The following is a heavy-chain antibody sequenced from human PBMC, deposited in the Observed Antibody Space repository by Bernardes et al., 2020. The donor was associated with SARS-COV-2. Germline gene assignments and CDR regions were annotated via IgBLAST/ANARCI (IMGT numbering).Heavy chain of an antibody. J-gene: IGHJ4*02. D-gene: IGHD2-15*01. Sequence: SETLSLTCTVSGGSVISGRYYWTWIRQPPGKGLEWLGYIFYSGSTNYDSSLKSRVTISVDTSKNQFSLQLSSVTAADTAVYYCVRALHATEFDYWGQGNVVSVSA. CDR3: VRALHATEFDY. V-gene: IGHV4-61*01. CDR1: GGSVISGRYY. CDR2: IFYSGST.